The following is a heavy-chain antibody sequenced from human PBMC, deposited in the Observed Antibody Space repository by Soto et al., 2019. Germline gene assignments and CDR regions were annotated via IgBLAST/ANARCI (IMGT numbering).Heavy chain of an antibody. D-gene: IGHD1-7*01. J-gene: IGHJ6*02. Sequence: ASVKVSCKASGYTFTGYYMHWVRQAPGQGLEWMGWINPNSGGTNYAQKFQGRVTMTRDTSISTAYMELSRLRSDDTAVYYCERSRTGTTFYGMDVWGQGTTVTVSS. V-gene: IGHV1-2*02. CDR3: ERSRTGTTFYGMDV. CDR2: INPNSGGT. CDR1: GYTFTGYY.